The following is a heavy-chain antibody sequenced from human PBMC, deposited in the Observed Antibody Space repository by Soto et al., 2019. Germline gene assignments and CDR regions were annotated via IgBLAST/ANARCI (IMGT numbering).Heavy chain of an antibody. D-gene: IGHD3-22*01. CDR2: IYYSGST. Sequence: SETLSLTCTVSGGSISSYYWSWIRQPPGKGLEWIGYIYYSGSTNYNPSLKSRVTISVDTSKNQFSLKLSSVTAADTAVYYCARVSDDSSGYYYYYYGMDVWGQGTTVTVS. CDR1: GGSISSYY. V-gene: IGHV4-59*01. J-gene: IGHJ6*02. CDR3: ARVSDDSSGYYYYYYGMDV.